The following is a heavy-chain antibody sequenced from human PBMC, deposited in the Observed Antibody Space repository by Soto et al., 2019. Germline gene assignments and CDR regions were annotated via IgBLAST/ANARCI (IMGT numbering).Heavy chain of an antibody. J-gene: IGHJ4*02. CDR1: SDSISSYY. D-gene: IGHD6-19*01. CDR3: ARAVGDPLYYLDY. Sequence: QVQLQESGPGLVRPSETLSLTCTVSSDSISSYYWIWILQSPGKGLEWLGYTDYSGKTNYNPSLKSRVTISGDTSKNQFSLRLSSVTAADKAVYYCARAVGDPLYYLDYWGQGTLVTVSS. CDR2: TDYSGKT. V-gene: IGHV4-59*08.